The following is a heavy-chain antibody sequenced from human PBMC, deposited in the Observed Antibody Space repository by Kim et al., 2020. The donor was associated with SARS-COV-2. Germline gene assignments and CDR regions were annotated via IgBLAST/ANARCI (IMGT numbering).Heavy chain of an antibody. CDR1: GGSFSGYY. Sequence: SETLSLTCAVYGGSFSGYYWSWIRQPPGKGLEWIGEINHSGSTNYNPSLKSRVTISVDTSKNQFSLKLSSVTAADTAVYYCARVVHSAAAGMFGWFDPWGQGTLVTVSS. V-gene: IGHV4-34*01. CDR2: INHSGST. J-gene: IGHJ5*02. D-gene: IGHD6-13*01. CDR3: ARVVHSAAAGMFGWFDP.